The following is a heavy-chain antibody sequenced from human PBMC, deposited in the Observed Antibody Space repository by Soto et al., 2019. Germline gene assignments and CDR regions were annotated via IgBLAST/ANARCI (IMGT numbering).Heavy chain of an antibody. Sequence: ASVKVSCKASGYTFTSYGISWVRQAPGQGLEWMGWISAYNGNTNYAQKLQGRVTMTTDTSTSTAYMELRSLRSDDTAVYYCARETHYDFWSGYYTWEYWGQGTLVNVSS. V-gene: IGHV1-18*01. CDR2: ISAYNGNT. CDR1: GYTFTSYG. D-gene: IGHD3-3*01. CDR3: ARETHYDFWSGYYTWEY. J-gene: IGHJ4*02.